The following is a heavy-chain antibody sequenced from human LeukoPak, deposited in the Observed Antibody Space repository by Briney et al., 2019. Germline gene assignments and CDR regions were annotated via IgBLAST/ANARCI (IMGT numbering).Heavy chain of an antibody. CDR2: IYYSGST. CDR3: ARDDSFGGVIGDY. CDR1: GGSISSGDYY. V-gene: IGHV4-30-4*01. D-gene: IGHD3-16*02. Sequence: SQTLSLTCTVSGGSISSGDYYWSWIRQPPGKGLEWIGYIYYSGSTYYNPSLKSRVTISVDTSKNQFSLKLSSVTAADTAVYYCARDDSFGGVIGDYWGQGTLVTVSS. J-gene: IGHJ4*02.